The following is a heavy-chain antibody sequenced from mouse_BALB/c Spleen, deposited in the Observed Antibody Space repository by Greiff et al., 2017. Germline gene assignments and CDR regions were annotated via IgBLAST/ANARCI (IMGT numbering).Heavy chain of an antibody. V-gene: IGHV1-9*01. CDR1: GYTFSSYW. D-gene: IGHD2-4*01. J-gene: IGHJ3*01. CDR2: ILPGSGST. Sequence: VKLMESGAELMKPGASVKISCKATGYTFSSYWIEWVKQRPGHGLEWIGEILPGSGSTNYNEKFKGKATFTADTSSNTAYMQLSSLTSEDSAVYYCARSYYDYPFAWWGQGTLDTVSA. CDR3: ARSYYDYPFAW.